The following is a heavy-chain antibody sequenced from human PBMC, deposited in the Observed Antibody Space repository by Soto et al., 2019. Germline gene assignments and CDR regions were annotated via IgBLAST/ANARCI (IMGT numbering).Heavy chain of an antibody. CDR3: ARDSTIFGVDLYYYYGMDV. V-gene: IGHV3-21*01. Sequence: EVQLVESGGGLVKPGGSLRLSCAASGFTFSSYSMNWVRQAPGKGLEWVSSISSSSSYIYYADSVKGRFTISRDNAKNSLYLQMNSLRAEDTAVYYCARDSTIFGVDLYYYYGMDVWGQGTTVTVS. CDR1: GFTFSSYS. D-gene: IGHD3-3*01. CDR2: ISSSSSYI. J-gene: IGHJ6*02.